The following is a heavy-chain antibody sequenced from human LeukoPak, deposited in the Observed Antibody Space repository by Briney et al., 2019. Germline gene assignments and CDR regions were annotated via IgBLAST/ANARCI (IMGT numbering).Heavy chain of an antibody. J-gene: IGHJ5*01. CDR3: AKFATVTVPNWLDF. V-gene: IGHV4-59*01. CDR1: GGSISSYY. Sequence: KASETMSLTCTVSGGSISSYYWSWIRQPPGEGLQFIGYIYYTGTASYNPSLNSRVTMSVDTSKNQFSLKVSSVTAADTAVYYCAKFATVTVPNWLDFWGQGILVTVSS. D-gene: IGHD4-17*01. CDR2: IYYTGTA.